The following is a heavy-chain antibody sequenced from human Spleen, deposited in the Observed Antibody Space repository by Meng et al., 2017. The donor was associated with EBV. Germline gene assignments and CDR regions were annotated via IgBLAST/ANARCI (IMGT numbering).Heavy chain of an antibody. J-gene: IGHJ4*02. CDR3: ARDSPVSHFDF. V-gene: IGHV4-30-4*01. D-gene: IGHD3-22*01. CDR1: GDSFGSGGYY. CDR2: ISYTGNT. Sequence: VQRQESGSGLVKASQPLSLTCAVSGDSFGSGGYYWTLIRQPPGKGLEWIGYISYTGNTDYNPSLKSRVTMSVDTSGNRFSLNLRSVTAADTAVYYCARDSPVSHFDFWGQGTLVTVSS.